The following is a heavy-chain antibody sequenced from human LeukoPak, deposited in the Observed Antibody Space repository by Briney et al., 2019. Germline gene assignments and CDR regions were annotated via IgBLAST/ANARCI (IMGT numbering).Heavy chain of an antibody. CDR2: INLSGDST. CDR1: GYTFTRYH. V-gene: IGHV1-46*01. D-gene: IGHD1-20*01. J-gene: IGHJ4*02. Sequence: GASVKVSCKASGYTFTRYHMHWVRQAPGQGLEWMGIINLSGDSTSYAQKFQGRVTMTRDTSISTAYMELSRLTSDDTAVFYCARSLKTNNWNPPDYWGQGTLVTVSS. CDR3: ARSLKTNNWNPPDY.